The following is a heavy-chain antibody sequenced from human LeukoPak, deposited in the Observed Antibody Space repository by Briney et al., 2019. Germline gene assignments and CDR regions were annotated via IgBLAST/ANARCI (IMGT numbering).Heavy chain of an antibody. D-gene: IGHD3-10*01. V-gene: IGHV3-30*03. CDR1: GFTFSSYG. CDR3: ASLRTTDYYGSGSFDY. J-gene: IGHJ4*02. Sequence: GGSLRLSCAASGFTFSSYGMHWVRQAPGKGLEWVAVISYDGSNKYYADSVKGRFTISRDNYKNTLYLQMNSLRAEDTAVYYCASLRTTDYYGSGSFDYWGQGTLVTVSS. CDR2: ISYDGSNK.